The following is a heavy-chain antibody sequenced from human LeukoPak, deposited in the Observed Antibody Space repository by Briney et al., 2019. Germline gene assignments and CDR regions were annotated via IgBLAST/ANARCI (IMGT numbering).Heavy chain of an antibody. J-gene: IGHJ4*02. Sequence: PSETLSLTCTVSGGSISSGDYYWSWIRHPAGKGLEWIGYIYYSGSTYYNPSLKSRVTISVDTSKNQFSLKLSSVTAADTAVYYCAMRLGVILVYWGQGTLVTVSS. CDR1: GGSISSGDYY. CDR3: AMRLGVILVY. D-gene: IGHD3-22*01. CDR2: IYYSGST. V-gene: IGHV4-30-4*01.